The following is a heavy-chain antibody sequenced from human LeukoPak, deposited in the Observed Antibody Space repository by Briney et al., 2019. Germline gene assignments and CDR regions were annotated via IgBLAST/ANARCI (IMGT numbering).Heavy chain of an antibody. CDR3: ARASNYYGAGENI. V-gene: IGHV1-2*02. Sequence: VASVKVSCKASGYTFTGYYMHWVRQAPGQGLEWMGWINPNSGGTNYAQKFQGRVTMTRDTSISTAYMELSRLRSDDTAVYYCARASNYYGAGENIWGQGTMVTVSS. CDR1: GYTFTGYY. J-gene: IGHJ3*02. CDR2: INPNSGGT. D-gene: IGHD3-10*01.